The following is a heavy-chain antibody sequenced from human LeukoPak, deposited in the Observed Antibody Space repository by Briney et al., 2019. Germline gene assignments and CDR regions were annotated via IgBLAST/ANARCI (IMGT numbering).Heavy chain of an antibody. CDR2: IYYSGST. J-gene: IGHJ4*02. CDR1: GGSISSYY. Sequence: PSETLSLTCTVSGGSISSYYWSWIRQPPGKGLEWIGYIYYSGSTNYNPSLKSRVTISVDTSKNQFSLKLSSVTAADTAVHYCARGRRSIAVAGSNFDYWGQGTLVTVSS. CDR3: ARGRRSIAVAGSNFDY. D-gene: IGHD6-19*01. V-gene: IGHV4-59*01.